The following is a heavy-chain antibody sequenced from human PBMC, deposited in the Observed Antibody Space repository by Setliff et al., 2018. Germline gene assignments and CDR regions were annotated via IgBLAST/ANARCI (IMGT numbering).Heavy chain of an antibody. CDR3: ARAGFELGQYNWFDP. D-gene: IGHD3-3*02. CDR2: IYYRGST. Sequence: SLTCSASGDSISTSSYYWGWIRQPPGQGLEWIGSIYYRGSTYHNPSLKSRVTVSVDTSKNQFSRNLSSVTAADTAVYYCARAGFELGQYNWFDPGGQGTLVTVS. J-gene: IGHJ5*02. V-gene: IGHV4-39*07. CDR1: GDSISTSSYY.